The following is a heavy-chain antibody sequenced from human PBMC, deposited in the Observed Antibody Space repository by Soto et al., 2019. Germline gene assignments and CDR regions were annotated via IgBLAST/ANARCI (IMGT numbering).Heavy chain of an antibody. CDR2: ISYDGSNK. CDR1: GFTFSSYA. V-gene: IGHV3-30-3*01. Sequence: GGSLRLSCAAPGFTFSSYAMHWVRQAPGKGLEWVAVISYDGSNKYYADSVKGRFTISRDNSKNTLYLQMNSLRAEDTAVYYCARGGREYGDYRSNFDYWGQGTLVTVSS. D-gene: IGHD4-17*01. J-gene: IGHJ4*02. CDR3: ARGGREYGDYRSNFDY.